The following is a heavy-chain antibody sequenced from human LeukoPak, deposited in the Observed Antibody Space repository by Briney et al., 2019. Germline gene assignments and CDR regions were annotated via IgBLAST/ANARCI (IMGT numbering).Heavy chain of an antibody. J-gene: IGHJ4*02. D-gene: IGHD6-13*01. V-gene: IGHV4-39*01. CDR2: IYYSGST. CDR1: GGSISSSSYY. Sequence: PSETLSLTCTVSGGSISSSSYYWGWIRQPPGKGLEWIGSIYYSGSTYYNPSLKSRVTISVDTSTNQFSLKLSSVTAADTAVYYCARRGGSSWYVDYWGQGTLVTVSS. CDR3: ARRGGSSWYVDY.